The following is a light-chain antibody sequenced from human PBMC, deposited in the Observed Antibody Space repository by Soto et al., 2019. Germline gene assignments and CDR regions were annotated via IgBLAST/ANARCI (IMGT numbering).Light chain of an antibody. Sequence: DLQMTQSPSSLSASEGDRVTITCRASQSISTYLNWYQQKPGKAPKLLIYAASSLQSGVPSRFSGSGSGTEFTLTSSSLQPEDFAIYYGQQSSSAPLTFGPGTKVDIK. CDR2: AAS. CDR3: QQSSSAPLT. CDR1: QSISTY. J-gene: IGKJ3*01. V-gene: IGKV1-39*01.